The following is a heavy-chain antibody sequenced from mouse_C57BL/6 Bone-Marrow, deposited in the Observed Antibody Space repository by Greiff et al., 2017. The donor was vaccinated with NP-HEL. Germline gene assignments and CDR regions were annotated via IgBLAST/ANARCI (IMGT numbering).Heavy chain of an antibody. CDR2: IRLKSDNYAT. CDR1: GFTFSNYW. CDR3: TYDLPYITTVEDY. D-gene: IGHD1-1*01. V-gene: IGHV6-3*01. J-gene: IGHJ2*01. Sequence: EVKLVESGGGLVQPGGSMKLSCVASGFTFSNYWMNWVRQSPEKGLEWVAQIRLKSDNYATHYAESVKGRFTISRDDSKSSVYLQMNNLRAEDTGIYYCTYDLPYITTVEDYWGQGTTLTVSS.